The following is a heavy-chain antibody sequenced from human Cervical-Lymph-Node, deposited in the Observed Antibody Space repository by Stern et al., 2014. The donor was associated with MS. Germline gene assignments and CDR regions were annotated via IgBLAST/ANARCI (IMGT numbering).Heavy chain of an antibody. Sequence: QLAQSGGGLVQPGRSLRLSCAASGFTFDDYAMHWVRQAPGKGLEWVSGIRWNSGSIGYADSVKGRFTISRDNAKNSLYLQMNSLRAEDTALYYCAKDDYYGSGSYPLGMDVWGQGTTVTVSS. D-gene: IGHD3-10*01. CDR1: GFTFDDYA. V-gene: IGHV3-9*01. J-gene: IGHJ6*02. CDR3: AKDDYYGSGSYPLGMDV. CDR2: IRWNSGSI.